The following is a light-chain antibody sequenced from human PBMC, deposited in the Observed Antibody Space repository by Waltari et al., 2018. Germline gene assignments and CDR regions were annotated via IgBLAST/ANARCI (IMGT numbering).Light chain of an antibody. CDR2: DAS. Sequence: EIVLTQSPATLSLSPGERATLSCRASHSVNWYLAWYQQRPGQAPRLLIYDASNRATGILARFSGSESETDFTLTISSLEPEDSAVYYCQQRRNWPLTFGGGTKVEIK. J-gene: IGKJ4*01. CDR3: QQRRNWPLT. CDR1: HSVNWY. V-gene: IGKV3-11*01.